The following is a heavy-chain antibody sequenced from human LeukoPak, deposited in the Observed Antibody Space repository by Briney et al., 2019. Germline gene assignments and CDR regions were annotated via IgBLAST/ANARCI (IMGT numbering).Heavy chain of an antibody. V-gene: IGHV4-59*01. Sequence: SETLSLTCTVSGGSISSYYWSWIRQPPGKGLEWIGYIYYSGSTNYNPSLKSRVTISVDTSKNQFSLKLSSVTAADTAVYYCARGRYKSDYWGQGTQVTVSS. CDR3: ARGRYKSDY. D-gene: IGHD1-1*01. CDR2: IYYSGST. J-gene: IGHJ4*02. CDR1: GGSISSYY.